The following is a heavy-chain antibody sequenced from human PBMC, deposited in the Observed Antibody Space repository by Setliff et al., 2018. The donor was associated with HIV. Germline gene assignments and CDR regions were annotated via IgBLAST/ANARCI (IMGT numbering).Heavy chain of an antibody. J-gene: IGHJ6*03. Sequence: SETLSLTCTVSGASLSNYYWSWIRQSPGKGLEWIGYMYTSGSANYNPSLKSRVTISVDTSKNQFSLKLSSVTAADTAVYYCARLPFNWGWPYYYYYMDVWGKGTTVTVSS. V-gene: IGHV4-59*01. CDR3: ARLPFNWGWPYYYYYMDV. D-gene: IGHD7-27*01. CDR2: MYTSGSA. CDR1: GASLSNYY.